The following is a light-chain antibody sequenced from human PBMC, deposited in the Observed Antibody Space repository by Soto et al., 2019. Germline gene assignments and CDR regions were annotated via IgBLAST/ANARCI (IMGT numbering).Light chain of an antibody. CDR2: TAA. CDR3: QQSNSLPPT. V-gene: IGKV1-39*01. CDR1: QSISSN. J-gene: IGKJ1*01. Sequence: DIQMTQSPSSLSASVGDRVTITCRASQSISSNLNWYQQKPGKAPKLLIYTAASLQSGVPSRFSGSGSGTGFTLTIASLQLEDFATYYCQQSNSLPPTFGQGTKVEIK.